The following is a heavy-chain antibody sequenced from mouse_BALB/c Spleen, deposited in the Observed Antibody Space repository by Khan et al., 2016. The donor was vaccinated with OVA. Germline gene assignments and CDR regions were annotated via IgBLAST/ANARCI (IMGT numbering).Heavy chain of an antibody. J-gene: IGHJ4*01. CDR2: ISYSGTT. CDR3: ARGNYFGYAMDY. V-gene: IGHV3-2*02. D-gene: IGHD1-1*01. CDR1: GYSITSNYA. Sequence: VQLKESGPGLVKPSQSLSLTCTVTGYSITSNYAWNWLRQFPGNKLEWIGIISYSGTTIYNPSLKSRISITRDTSKNQFFLQLNSVTTEDTATYYCARGNYFGYAMDYWGQGTSVTVSS.